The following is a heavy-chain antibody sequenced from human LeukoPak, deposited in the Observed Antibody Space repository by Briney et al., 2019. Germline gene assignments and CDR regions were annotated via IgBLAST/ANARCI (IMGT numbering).Heavy chain of an antibody. CDR1: GFTFEDYD. V-gene: IGHV3-20*04. CDR2: IKSNGGST. J-gene: IGHJ3*02. D-gene: IGHD2-8*01. CDR3: ARDGVGFDI. Sequence: GGSLRLSCAASGFTFEDYDMSWVRQAPGKELDWVPRIKSNGGSTGYADSVKGGFTISRDNAQTSVYLQMNSLRAEDTAFYYCARDGVGFDIWGQGTMVSVSS.